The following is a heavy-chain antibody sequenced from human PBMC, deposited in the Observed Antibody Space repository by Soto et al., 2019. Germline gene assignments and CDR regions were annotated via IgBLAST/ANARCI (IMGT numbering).Heavy chain of an antibody. J-gene: IGHJ6*02. CDR3: AKDQVDYGMDV. CDR2: ISYDGSNK. V-gene: IGHV3-30*18. Sequence: GGSLRLSCAASGFTFSNFGMHWVRQAPGKGLEWVAVISYDGSNKYYADSVKGRFTISRDNSKNTLYLQMNSLRAEDTAVYYCAKDQVDYGMDVWGQGTTVTVSS. CDR1: GFTFSNFG.